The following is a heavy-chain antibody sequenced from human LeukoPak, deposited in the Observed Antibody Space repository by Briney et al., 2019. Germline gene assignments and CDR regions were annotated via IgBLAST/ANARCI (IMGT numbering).Heavy chain of an antibody. Sequence: PSETLSLNCTVSGGSISSYYWSWIRQPPGKGLEWVGHIYYLGSTNYNPSLKSRVTISIDTSKNYFSLKLNSVIAADTAVYYCARDRPGSYWYFDLWGRGTLVTVSS. CDR3: ARDRPGSYWYFDL. CDR1: GGSISSYY. V-gene: IGHV4-59*01. CDR2: IYYLGST. J-gene: IGHJ2*01. D-gene: IGHD3-10*01.